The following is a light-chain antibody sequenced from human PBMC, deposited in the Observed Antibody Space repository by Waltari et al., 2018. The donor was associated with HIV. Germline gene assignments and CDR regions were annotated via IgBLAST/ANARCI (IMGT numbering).Light chain of an antibody. CDR1: ISTF. J-gene: IGKJ2*01. CDR3: QQSYIAYT. CDR2: SAS. V-gene: IGKV1-39*01. Sequence: ISTFLNWYQQKPGKAPKLLIYSASSLQSWVPSRFSGSGSGTDFTLTISSLQPEDSASYFCQQSYIAYTFGQGTKLEI.